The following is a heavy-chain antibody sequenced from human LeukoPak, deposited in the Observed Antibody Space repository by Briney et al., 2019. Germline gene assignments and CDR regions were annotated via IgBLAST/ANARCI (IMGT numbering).Heavy chain of an antibody. D-gene: IGHD6-6*01. CDR2: ISYSGTT. V-gene: IGHV4-39*07. J-gene: IGHJ6*03. CDR1: GGSTSSSSYY. Sequence: SETLSLTCTVSGGSTSSSSYYWGWVRQPPGKGLEWIGTISYSGTTYYSPSLKSRVTISLDTSKNQFSLKLSSVTAADTAIYYCARDFSSSSTVYYYYYMDVWGKGTTVTVSS. CDR3: ARDFSSSSTVYYYYYMDV.